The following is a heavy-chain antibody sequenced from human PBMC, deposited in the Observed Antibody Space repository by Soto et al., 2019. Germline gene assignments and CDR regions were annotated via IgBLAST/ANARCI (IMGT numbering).Heavy chain of an antibody. CDR2: INHSGST. CDR3: ARGARQLVRDNWFDP. Sequence: SETLSITCAVYCGSFSGDYWSWIRQPPGKGLEWIGEINHSGSTNYNPSLKSRVTISVDTSKNQFSLKLSSVTAADTAVYYCARGARQLVRDNWFDPWGQGTLVTVSS. J-gene: IGHJ5*02. V-gene: IGHV4-34*01. CDR1: CGSFSGDY. D-gene: IGHD6-6*01.